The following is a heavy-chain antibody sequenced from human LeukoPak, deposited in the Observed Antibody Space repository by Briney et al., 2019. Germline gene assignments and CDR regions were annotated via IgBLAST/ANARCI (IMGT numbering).Heavy chain of an antibody. D-gene: IGHD2-21*01. V-gene: IGHV3-11*01. Sequence: PGGSLRLSCVASGFMVSDYYMNWIRQAPGKRLEWISHISDGDDTIDYADSVKGRFGMSRDNAKNSLYLEVSGLRAEDTAVYYCVRGTYYSGSGLGSWFDPWGQGTLVTVSS. CDR3: VRGTYYSGSGLGSWFDP. CDR2: ISDGDDTI. CDR1: GFMVSDYY. J-gene: IGHJ5*02.